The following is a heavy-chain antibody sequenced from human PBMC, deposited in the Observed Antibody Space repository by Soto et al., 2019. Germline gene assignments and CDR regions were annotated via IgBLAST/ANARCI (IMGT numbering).Heavy chain of an antibody. V-gene: IGHV3-72*01. CDR2: ARNKANSYTT. D-gene: IGHD2-2*01. Sequence: GGSLRLSCAASGFTFSNYAMHWVRQAPGKGLEWVGRARNKANSYTTEYAASVKGRCTISRDDSKNSAYLQMNSLKTEDTAVYYCASRYCLSTSCLDYWGQGTLVTVSS. CDR1: GFTFSNYA. CDR3: ASRYCLSTSCLDY. J-gene: IGHJ4*02.